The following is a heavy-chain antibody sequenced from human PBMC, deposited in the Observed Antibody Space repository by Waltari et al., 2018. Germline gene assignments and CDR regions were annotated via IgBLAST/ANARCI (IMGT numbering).Heavy chain of an antibody. J-gene: IGHJ6*03. CDR2: IIPSLGIA. D-gene: IGHD6-13*01. CDR1: GGTFSSYA. CDR3: ARGSSSWYSPYYMDV. Sequence: QVQLVQSGAEVKKPGSSVKVSCKASGGTFSSYAISWVRQAPGQGLGWSVGIIPSLGIANDEPKIQGRVTITADKTTSTAYMELSSMRSEDTAVYYGARGSSSWYSPYYMDVWGKGTTVTVSS. V-gene: IGHV1-69*10.